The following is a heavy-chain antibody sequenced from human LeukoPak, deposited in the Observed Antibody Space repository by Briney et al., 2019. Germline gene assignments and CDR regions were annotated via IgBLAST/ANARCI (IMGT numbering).Heavy chain of an antibody. D-gene: IGHD3-22*01. V-gene: IGHV4-4*07. CDR1: GGSISSYY. CDR2: IYTSGSI. J-gene: IGHJ4*02. Sequence: PSETLSLTCTVSGGSISSYYWSWIRQPAGKGLEWIGRIYTSGSINYNPSLKSRVTMSVDTSKNQFSLKLSSVTAADTAVYYCAGRRMIGGYYYFPIDYWGQGTLVTVSS. CDR3: AGRRMIGGYYYFPIDY.